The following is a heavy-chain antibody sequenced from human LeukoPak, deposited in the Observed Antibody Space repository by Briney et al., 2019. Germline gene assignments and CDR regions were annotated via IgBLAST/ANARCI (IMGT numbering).Heavy chain of an antibody. Sequence: SGGSLRLSCAASGFTFSSYWMHWVRQAPGKGLVWVSNINSDGSTTTYADSVKGRFTISRDNAENTLYLQMNSLRAEDTAVYYCASNLHYYDSSGYYPRGEHYWGQGTLVTVSS. CDR2: INSDGSTT. CDR1: GFTFSSYW. V-gene: IGHV3-74*01. D-gene: IGHD3-22*01. CDR3: ASNLHYYDSSGYYPRGEHY. J-gene: IGHJ4*02.